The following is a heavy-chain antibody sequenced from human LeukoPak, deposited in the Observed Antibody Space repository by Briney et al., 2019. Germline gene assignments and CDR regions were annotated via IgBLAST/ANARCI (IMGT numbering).Heavy chain of an antibody. Sequence: ASVKVSCKASGYTFTNYAMNWVRQAPGQGLEWMGWIHPSTGNPTYAQGFTGRFVFSLDTSVSTAYLQISSLKAEDTAVYYCARDPTDIVVVVAATPTRFDYWGQGTLVTVSS. CDR2: IHPSTGNP. V-gene: IGHV7-4-1*02. CDR1: GYTFTNYA. CDR3: ARDPTDIVVVVAATPTRFDY. D-gene: IGHD2-15*01. J-gene: IGHJ4*02.